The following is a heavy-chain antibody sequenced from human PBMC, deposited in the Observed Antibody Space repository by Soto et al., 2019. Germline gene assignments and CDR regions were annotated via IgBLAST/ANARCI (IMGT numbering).Heavy chain of an antibody. V-gene: IGHV4-31*03. CDR2: IYYSGST. D-gene: IGHD1-26*01. Sequence: PSETLSLTCTVSGGSISSGGYYWSWIRQHPGKGLEWIGYIYYSGSTYYNPSLKSRVTISVDTSKNQFSLKLSSVTAADTAVYYCAREHVGGLEPYYYYYYGMDVWGQGTTVTVSS. J-gene: IGHJ6*02. CDR1: GGSISSGGYY. CDR3: AREHVGGLEPYYYYYYGMDV.